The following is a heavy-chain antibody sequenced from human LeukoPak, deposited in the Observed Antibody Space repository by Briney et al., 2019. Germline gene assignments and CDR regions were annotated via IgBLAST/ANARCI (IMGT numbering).Heavy chain of an antibody. CDR3: AMASRGSYFDY. CDR2: ISYDESNK. V-gene: IGHV3-30*14. Sequence: GGSLRLSCAASGFTFSSNAMHWVRQAPGKGLEWVAVISYDESNKYYADSVKGRFTISRDNSKNTLYLQMNSLRAEDTAVYYCAMASRGSYFDYWGQGTLVTVSS. CDR1: GFTFSSNA. D-gene: IGHD1-26*01. J-gene: IGHJ4*02.